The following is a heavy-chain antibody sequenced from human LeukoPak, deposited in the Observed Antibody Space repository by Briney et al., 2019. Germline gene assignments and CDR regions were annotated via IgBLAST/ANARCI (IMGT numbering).Heavy chain of an antibody. D-gene: IGHD3-22*01. J-gene: IGHJ4*02. CDR1: GFTFSNAW. Sequence: GGSLRLSCAASGFTFSNAWMSWVRQAPGKGLEWVSAISGSGGSTYYADSVKGRFTISRDNSKNTLYLQMNSLRAEDTAVYYCAKDGVYDSSGYLDYWGQGTLVTVSS. CDR3: AKDGVYDSSGYLDY. V-gene: IGHV3-23*01. CDR2: ISGSGGST.